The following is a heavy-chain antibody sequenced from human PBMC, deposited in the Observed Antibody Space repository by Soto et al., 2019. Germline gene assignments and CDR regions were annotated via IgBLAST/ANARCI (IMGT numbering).Heavy chain of an antibody. D-gene: IGHD5-12*01. CDR3: ARYRGYDKYYFDY. V-gene: IGHV4-59*08. CDR1: GGSISSYY. CDR2: IYYSGST. Sequence: SETLSLTCTVSGGSISSYYGSWIRQPPGKGLEWIGYIYYSGSTNYNPSLKSRVTISVDTSKNQFSLKLSSVTAADTAVYYCARYRGYDKYYFDYWGQGTLVTVSS. J-gene: IGHJ4*02.